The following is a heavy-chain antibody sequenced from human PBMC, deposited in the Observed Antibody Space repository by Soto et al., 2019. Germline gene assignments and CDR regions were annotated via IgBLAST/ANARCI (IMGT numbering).Heavy chain of an antibody. CDR2: ISTSGSTV. CDR1: GFTFSDYF. CDR3: ARTIAAAVIVDY. V-gene: IGHV3-11*01. J-gene: IGHJ4*02. Sequence: GGSLRLSCAASGFTFSDYFMTWIRQAPGKGLEWLSHISTSGSTVYYADSVKGRFTIFRDNAKNSLYLQMNSLRVEDTAVYYCARTIAAAVIVDYWGQGTLVTVSS. D-gene: IGHD6-13*01.